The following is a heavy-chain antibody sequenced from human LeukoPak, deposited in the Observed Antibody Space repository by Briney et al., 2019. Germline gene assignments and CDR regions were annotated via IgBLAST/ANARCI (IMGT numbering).Heavy chain of an antibody. V-gene: IGHV3-15*01. D-gene: IGHD3-22*01. CDR2: VRSKADGGTT. CDR1: GFTFSSAW. CDR3: TTVRPSTSGYSY. J-gene: IGHJ4*02. Sequence: GGSLRLSCAASGFTFSSAWMTWVRQAPGKGLEWVGRVRSKADGGTTDYAAPAKGRFTISRDDSKNTVLLQMNSLKTEDTAVYYCTTVRPSTSGYSYWGQGTLVTVSS.